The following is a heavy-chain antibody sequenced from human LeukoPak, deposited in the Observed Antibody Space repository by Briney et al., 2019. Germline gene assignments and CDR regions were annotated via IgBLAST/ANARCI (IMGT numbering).Heavy chain of an antibody. CDR3: ARGYDFWSGYLFDY. CDR2: IYYSGST. V-gene: IGHV4-59*01. CDR1: GGSISSYY. J-gene: IGHJ4*02. Sequence: SSETLSLTCTVSGGSISSYYWSWIRQPPGKGLEWIGYIYYSGSTNYNPSLKSRVTISVDTSNNQFSLKLNSVTAADTAVYYCARGYDFWSGYLFDYWGQGTLVTVSS. D-gene: IGHD3/OR15-3a*01.